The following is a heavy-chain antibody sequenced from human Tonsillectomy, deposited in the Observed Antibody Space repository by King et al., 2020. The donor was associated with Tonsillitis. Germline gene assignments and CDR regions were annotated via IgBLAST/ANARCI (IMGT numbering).Heavy chain of an antibody. Sequence: VQLQQWGAGLLKPSETLSLTCTVYGGSFSGYYWIWIRQPPGKGLEWIGEINHSGSTNYNPSLKSRVTISVDTSKNQFSLKLSSVTAADTAVYYCARVGAGGSGIYYFRNFDYWGQGTLVTVSS. J-gene: IGHJ4*02. CDR1: GGSFSGYY. V-gene: IGHV4-34*01. CDR3: ARVGAGGSGIYYFRNFDY. CDR2: INHSGST. D-gene: IGHD3-10*01.